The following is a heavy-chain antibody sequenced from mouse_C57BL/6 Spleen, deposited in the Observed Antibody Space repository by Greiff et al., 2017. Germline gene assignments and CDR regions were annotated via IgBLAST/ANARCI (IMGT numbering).Heavy chain of an antibody. CDR2: IWSGGST. V-gene: IGHV2-2*01. J-gene: IGHJ1*03. Sequence: VKLMESGPGLVQPSQSLSITCTVSGFSLTSYGVHWVRQSPGKGLEWLGVIWSGGSTDYNAAFISRLSISKDNSKSQVFFKMNSLQADDTAIYYCARAYYGSSHWYFDVWGTGTTVTVSS. CDR1: GFSLTSYG. D-gene: IGHD1-1*01. CDR3: ARAYYGSSHWYFDV.